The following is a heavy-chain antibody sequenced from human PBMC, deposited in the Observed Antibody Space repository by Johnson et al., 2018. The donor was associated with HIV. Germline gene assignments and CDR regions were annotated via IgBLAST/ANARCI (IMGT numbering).Heavy chain of an antibody. D-gene: IGHD5-24*01. CDR2: FFSGGTT. Sequence: MQLVESGGGLVQPGGSLRLACAASGLTVSSNYMSWVRQAPGKGLEWVSVFFSGGTTYYADSVNGRFTISRDNSKNTRFLQMNSLRADDTALYYCARACRDGYTCDAFDIWGQGTMVTVSS. CDR1: GLTVSSNY. J-gene: IGHJ3*02. CDR3: ARACRDGYTCDAFDI. V-gene: IGHV3-66*01.